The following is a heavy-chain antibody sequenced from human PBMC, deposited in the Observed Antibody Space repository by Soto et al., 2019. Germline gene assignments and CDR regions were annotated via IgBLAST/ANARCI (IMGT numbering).Heavy chain of an antibody. J-gene: IGHJ6*02. Sequence: GESLRISGKGSGYSFTRYWIGWVRQMPGKGLEWMGIIYPGDTDTSYSPPFQGQVTISADKSIGTAYLQWSSLKASDTAMYYCGRHGPGYCSRTSCYVGMDVWGQGTTVTVSS. CDR1: GYSFTRYW. V-gene: IGHV5-51*01. CDR2: IYPGDTDT. D-gene: IGHD2-2*01. CDR3: GRHGPGYCSRTSCYVGMDV.